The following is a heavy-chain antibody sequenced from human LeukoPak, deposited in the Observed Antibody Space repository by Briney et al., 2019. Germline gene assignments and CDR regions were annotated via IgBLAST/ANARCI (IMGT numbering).Heavy chain of an antibody. CDR2: IKQDGSEK. Sequence: GGSLRLSCAASGFTFSSYWMSWVRQAPGKGLEWVANIKQDGSEKNYVDSVKGRFTISRDNAKNSLYLQMNSLRAEDTAVYYCAREPARYGDYDPDDYWGQGTLVTVSS. CDR1: GFTFSSYW. D-gene: IGHD4-17*01. V-gene: IGHV3-7*01. J-gene: IGHJ4*02. CDR3: AREPARYGDYDPDDY.